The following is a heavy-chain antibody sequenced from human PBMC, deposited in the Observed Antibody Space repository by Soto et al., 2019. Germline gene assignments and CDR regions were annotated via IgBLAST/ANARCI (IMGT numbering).Heavy chain of an antibody. Sequence: PGGSLRLSCAASGFTFSSYWMHWVRQAPGKGLVWVSRINSDGSSTSYADSVKGRFTISRDNAKNTLYLQMNSLRAEDTAVYYCARDTTSTTVTTYFDYWGQGTLVTVSS. CDR2: INSDGSST. D-gene: IGHD4-17*01. V-gene: IGHV3-74*01. J-gene: IGHJ4*02. CDR1: GFTFSSYW. CDR3: ARDTTSTTVTTYFDY.